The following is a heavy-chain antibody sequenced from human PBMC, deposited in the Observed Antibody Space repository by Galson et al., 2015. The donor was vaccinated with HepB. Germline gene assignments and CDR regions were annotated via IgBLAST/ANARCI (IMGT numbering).Heavy chain of an antibody. CDR2: IKSKTDGGTT. Sequence: SLRLSCAASGFTFNIFAMTWVRQAPGKGLEWVGRIKSKTDGGTTDYAAPVKGRFTISRDNSKNTLYLQMNSLRAEDTAVYYCAAGLNWFDPWGQGTLVTVSS. V-gene: IGHV3-15*05. CDR1: GFTFNIFA. J-gene: IGHJ5*02. CDR3: AAGLNWFDP.